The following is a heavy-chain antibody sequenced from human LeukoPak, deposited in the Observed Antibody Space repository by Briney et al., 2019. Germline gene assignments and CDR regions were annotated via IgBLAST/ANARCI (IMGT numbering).Heavy chain of an antibody. J-gene: IGHJ4*02. V-gene: IGHV3-30-3*01. CDR3: ARDSFLVAAAGTGNLDY. CDR1: GFTFSSYA. Sequence: GRSLRLSCAASGFTFSSYAMHWVRQAPGKGLEWVAVISYDGSNKYYADSVKGRFTISRDNSKNTLYLQMNSLRAEGTAVYYCARDSFLVAAAGTGNLDYWGQGTLVTVSS. D-gene: IGHD6-13*01. CDR2: ISYDGSNK.